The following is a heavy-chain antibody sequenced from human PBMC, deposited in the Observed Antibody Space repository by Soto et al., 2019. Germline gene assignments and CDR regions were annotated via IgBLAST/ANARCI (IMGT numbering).Heavy chain of an antibody. Sequence: QVQLQESGPGLVKPSGTLSLTCSVSGGSISSESFYWSWVRQHPGKGLEWIGEISHGGNTNYNPSLKSRAPTSLDKSNNQFSLSLSFGTAADTALYYCATKTVAVAGLGWGHGTPVTVSS. CDR1: GGSISSESFY. CDR3: ATKTVAVAGLG. D-gene: IGHD6-13*01. CDR2: ISHGGNT. V-gene: IGHV4-4*02. J-gene: IGHJ4*01.